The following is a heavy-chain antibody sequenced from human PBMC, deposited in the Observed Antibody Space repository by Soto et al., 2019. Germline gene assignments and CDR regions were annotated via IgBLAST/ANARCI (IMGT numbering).Heavy chain of an antibody. CDR2: IYYSGST. CDR1: GGSVSSSGYY. Sequence: QVQLQESGPGLVKPSQTLSLTCTVSGGSVSSSGYYWSWIRQHPGKGLEWIGYIYYSGSTYYNPSLKSRVNISVDTSKNQFSLNLSSVTAADTAVYYCARDDSRYCNSGRCDRFDPWGQGTLVTVSS. CDR3: ARDDSRYCNSGRCDRFDP. D-gene: IGHD2-15*01. J-gene: IGHJ5*02. V-gene: IGHV4-31*03.